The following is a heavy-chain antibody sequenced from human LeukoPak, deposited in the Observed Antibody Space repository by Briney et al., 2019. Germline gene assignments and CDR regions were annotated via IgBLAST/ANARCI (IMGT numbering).Heavy chain of an antibody. J-gene: IGHJ5*02. Sequence: SETLSLTCTVSGGSISSYYWSWIRQPPGKGLEWIGYIYYSGSTNYNPSLKSRVTISVDTSKNQFSLKLSSVTAADTAVYYCARGYSSSWYFNWFDPWGQGTLVTVSS. CDR1: GGSISSYY. D-gene: IGHD6-13*01. CDR2: IYYSGST. CDR3: ARGYSSSWYFNWFDP. V-gene: IGHV4-59*08.